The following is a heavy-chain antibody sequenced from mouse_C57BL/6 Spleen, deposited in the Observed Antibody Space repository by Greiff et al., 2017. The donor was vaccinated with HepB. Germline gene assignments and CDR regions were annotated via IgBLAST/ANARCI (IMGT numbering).Heavy chain of an antibody. J-gene: IGHJ4*01. D-gene: IGHD3-3*01. CDR3: ARTGRDAMDY. CDR2: ISSGSSTI. V-gene: IGHV5-17*01. Sequence: EVQGVESGGGLVKPGVSLKLSCAASGFTFSDYGMHWVRQAPEKGLEWVAYISSGSSTIYYADTVKGRFTISRDNAKNTLFLQMTSLRSEDTAMYYCARTGRDAMDYWGQGTSVTVSS. CDR1: GFTFSDYG.